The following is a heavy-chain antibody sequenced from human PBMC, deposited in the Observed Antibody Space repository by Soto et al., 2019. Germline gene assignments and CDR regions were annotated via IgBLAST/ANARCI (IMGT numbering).Heavy chain of an antibody. CDR3: ARETYYYDSSGYYDAFDI. CDR2: IYSGGST. CDR1: GFTVSSNY. V-gene: IGHV3-66*01. Sequence: GGSLRLSCAASGFTVSSNYMSWVRQAPGKGLEWVSVIYSGGSTYYADSVKGRFTISRDNSKNTLYRQMNSLRAEDTAVYYCARETYYYDSSGYYDAFDIWGQGTMVTVSS. D-gene: IGHD3-22*01. J-gene: IGHJ3*02.